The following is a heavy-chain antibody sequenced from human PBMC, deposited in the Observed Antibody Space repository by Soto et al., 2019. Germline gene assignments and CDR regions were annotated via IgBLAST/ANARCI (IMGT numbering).Heavy chain of an antibody. J-gene: IGHJ4*02. CDR3: ARDSLTSSFDY. Sequence: GGSMRISGAASGFTFSSYAMDGVRQAPGKGLEWVAVISYDGSNKYYADSVKGRFTISRDNSKNTLYLQMNSLRAEDTAVYYCARDSLTSSFDYWGQGTLVTVSS. CDR1: GFTFSSYA. CDR2: ISYDGSNK. V-gene: IGHV3-30-3*01.